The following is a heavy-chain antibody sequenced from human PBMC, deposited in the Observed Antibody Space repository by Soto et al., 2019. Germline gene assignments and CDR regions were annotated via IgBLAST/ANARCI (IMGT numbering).Heavy chain of an antibody. Sequence: QLQLQESGPGLVKPSETLSLTCSVSGGSISSTTYYWGWIRQPPGKGLEWIGSVYFRGSTYYNPSLYSRVTMSVDTSKNQFSLKLSSVTAADTAVYFCARQYYDFPRDWFDPWGQGTRVTVSS. CDR2: VYFRGST. CDR3: ARQYYDFPRDWFDP. D-gene: IGHD3-3*01. CDR1: GGSISSTTYY. V-gene: IGHV4-39*01. J-gene: IGHJ5*02.